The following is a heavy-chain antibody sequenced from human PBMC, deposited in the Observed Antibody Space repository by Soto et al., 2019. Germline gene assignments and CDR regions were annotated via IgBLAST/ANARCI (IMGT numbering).Heavy chain of an antibody. CDR2: IYYSGNT. CDR1: GGSISSSSYY. J-gene: IGHJ4*02. D-gene: IGHD2-15*01. V-gene: IGHV4-39*02. CDR3: AREGGRYCTGGSCQVDY. Sequence: QLQLQESGPGLVKPSETLSLTCTVSGGSISSSSYYWGWIRQPPGKGLEWIGSIYYSGNTYYTPSFKRQVTISVHTSKNQFSLKRSSVTAADTAVYCCAREGGRYCTGGSCQVDYWGQGTLVTVSS.